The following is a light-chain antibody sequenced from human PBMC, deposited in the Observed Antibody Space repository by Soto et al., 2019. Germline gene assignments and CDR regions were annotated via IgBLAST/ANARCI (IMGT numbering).Light chain of an antibody. J-gene: IGKJ5*01. V-gene: IGKV3-15*01. CDR1: QSVGTN. CDR3: QQYNQWSPST. CDR2: GAS. Sequence: EIVMTQSPGTLSALPGQSATLPCRASQSVGTNLAWYQQKPGQAPRLLIYGASTRATGIPVRFSGSGSGTEFTLTISSLQSDDFAVYYCQQYNQWSPSTFGQGTRLE.